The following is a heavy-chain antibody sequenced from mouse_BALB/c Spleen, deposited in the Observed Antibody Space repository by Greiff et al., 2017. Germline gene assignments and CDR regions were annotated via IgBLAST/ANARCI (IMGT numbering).Heavy chain of an antibody. V-gene: IGHV3-2*02. CDR1: GYSITSDYA. Sequence: ESGPGLVKPSQSLSLTCTVTGYSITSDYAWNWIRQFPGNKLEWMGYISYSGSTSYNPSLKSRISITRDTSKNQFFLQLNSVTTEDTATYYCASPYGNEPWFAYWGQGTLVTVSA. J-gene: IGHJ3*01. D-gene: IGHD2-1*01. CDR3: ASPYGNEPWFAY. CDR2: ISYSGST.